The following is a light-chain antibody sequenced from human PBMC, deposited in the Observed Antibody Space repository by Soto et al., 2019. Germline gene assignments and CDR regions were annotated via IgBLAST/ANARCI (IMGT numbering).Light chain of an antibody. V-gene: IGKV3-20*01. J-gene: IGKJ4*01. CDR2: GAT. CDR1: QSVSSSY. Sequence: EIVLTQSPGTLSLSPGERATLSCRASQSVSSSYLAWYQQQPGQAPRLLIYGATSTATVIPDMFSGSGSGTDFTLTISRLEPEDFVVYYCQQYGSSRLTFGGGTKVEIK. CDR3: QQYGSSRLT.